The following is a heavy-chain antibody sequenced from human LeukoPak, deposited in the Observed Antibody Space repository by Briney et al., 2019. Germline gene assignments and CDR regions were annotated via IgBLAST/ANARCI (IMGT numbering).Heavy chain of an antibody. J-gene: IGHJ4*02. CDR3: ARVRMVRGVITTDYFDY. V-gene: IGHV4-31*03. CDR1: GGSISSGGYY. CDR2: IYYSGST. Sequence: SETLSLTCTVSGGSISSGGYYWSWIRQHPGKGLEWIGYIYYSGSTYYNPSLKSRVTISVDTSKNQFSLKLSSVTAADTAVYYCARVRMVRGVITTDYFDYWGQGTLVTVSS. D-gene: IGHD3-10*01.